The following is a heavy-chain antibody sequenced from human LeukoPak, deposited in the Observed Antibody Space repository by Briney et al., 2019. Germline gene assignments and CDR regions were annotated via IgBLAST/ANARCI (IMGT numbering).Heavy chain of an antibody. V-gene: IGHV4-59*08. J-gene: IGHJ4*02. Sequence: PSETLSLTCIVSGVSMRGYYLTWIRQPPGKGLEWIGYISYSGGTNYNPSLESRVTMSVYTPKNEFSLYVNSVTAADTAIYYCARRAIPSEPHYLDFWGQGILVTVSS. CDR2: ISYSGGT. CDR1: GVSMRGYY. D-gene: IGHD2-2*02. CDR3: ARRAIPSEPHYLDF.